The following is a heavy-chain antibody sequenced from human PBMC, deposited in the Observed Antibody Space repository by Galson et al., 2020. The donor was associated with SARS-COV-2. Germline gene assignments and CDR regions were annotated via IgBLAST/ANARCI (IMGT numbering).Heavy chain of an antibody. Sequence: VRQAPGQGLEWMGIINPSGGSTSSAQKFQGRVTMTRDTSTSTVYMELSSLRSEDTAVYYCARDTYYDSSGYYPPPFDYWGQGTLVTVSS. J-gene: IGHJ4*02. CDR2: INPSGGST. V-gene: IGHV1-46*01. CDR3: ARDTYYDSSGYYPPPFDY. D-gene: IGHD3-22*01.